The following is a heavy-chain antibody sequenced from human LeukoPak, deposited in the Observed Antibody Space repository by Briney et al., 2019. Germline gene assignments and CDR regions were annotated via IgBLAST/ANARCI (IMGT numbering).Heavy chain of an antibody. Sequence: SETLSLTCTVSGGSISSYYWSWIRQPPGKGLEWIGYIYYTGTTNYNPSLKSRVTISVDTSKNQFSLKLSSVTAADTAVYYCATYFYGDYALHYFDYWGQGALVTVSS. D-gene: IGHD4-17*01. V-gene: IGHV4-59*01. CDR1: GGSISSYY. CDR2: IYYTGTT. CDR3: ATYFYGDYALHYFDY. J-gene: IGHJ4*02.